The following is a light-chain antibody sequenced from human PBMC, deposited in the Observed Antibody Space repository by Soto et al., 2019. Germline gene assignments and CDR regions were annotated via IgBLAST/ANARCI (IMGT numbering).Light chain of an antibody. Sequence: DIQMTQSPSSLSASVGDRVTITCRASQNIGRFLNWHQQKPGKAPNVLINVASTLRSGVPSRFSGSGSGTDFNLTINSLQPEDFATYYCQQYNSYSTFGQGTKVDIK. CDR2: VAS. CDR3: QQYNSYST. CDR1: QNIGRF. V-gene: IGKV1-39*01. J-gene: IGKJ1*01.